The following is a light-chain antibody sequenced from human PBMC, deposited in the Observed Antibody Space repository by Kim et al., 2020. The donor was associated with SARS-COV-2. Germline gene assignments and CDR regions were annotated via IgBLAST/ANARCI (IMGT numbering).Light chain of an antibody. CDR3: ATWDDRLSGPV. CDR2: RND. Sequence: GQRVNISYSGSSLNIGENSVHWYQQIPGMAPKVLIFRNDQRPSGVPARFSGSKSGPSASLAISGLRSEDEADYYCATWDDRLSGPVIGGGTQLTFL. J-gene: IGLJ3*02. V-gene: IGLV1-47*01. CDR1: SLNIGENS.